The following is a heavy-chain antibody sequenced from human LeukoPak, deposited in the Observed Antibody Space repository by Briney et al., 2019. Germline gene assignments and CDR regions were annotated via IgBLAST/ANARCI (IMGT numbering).Heavy chain of an antibody. CDR2: ISSSGRTI. CDR3: ARAGVIYDSSGYYYYLDY. V-gene: IGHV3-48*03. J-gene: IGHJ4*02. D-gene: IGHD3-22*01. Sequence: PGGSLRLSCAASGFAFSSYEMNWVRQAPGKGLEWVSYISSSGRTIYYADSVKGRFTISRDNAKNSLYLQMNSLRAEDTAIYYCARAGVIYDSSGYYYYLDYWGQGTLVTVSS. CDR1: GFAFSSYE.